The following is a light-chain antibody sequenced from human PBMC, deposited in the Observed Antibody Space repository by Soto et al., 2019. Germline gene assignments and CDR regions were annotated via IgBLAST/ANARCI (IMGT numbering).Light chain of an antibody. CDR2: GAS. V-gene: IGKV3-20*01. CDR3: QQHGTSPYS. CDR1: QSLSSSY. Sequence: EVVLTQSPNTLSLSPGERATLSCWASQSLSSSYLAWYQRKPDQAPRLLMFGASRRATSIPDRFNGSGSGTDFIPTITRLEPEDVEVYYCQQHGTSPYSFGQGIVLEIK. J-gene: IGKJ2*01.